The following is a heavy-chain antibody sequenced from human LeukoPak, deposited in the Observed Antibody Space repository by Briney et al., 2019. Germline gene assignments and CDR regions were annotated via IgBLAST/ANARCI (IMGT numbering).Heavy chain of an antibody. D-gene: IGHD3-22*01. CDR3: AKGSSGYFFDL. V-gene: IGHV3-23*01. CDR1: GFIFNNYG. CDR2: ISNDGGGT. Sequence: GGSLRLSCAASGFIFNNYGLGWVRQAPGKGLEWVSAISNDGGGTTYADFVKGRFSVSRDNSKNTLFLQMNSLRAEDTALYYCAKGSSGYFFDLWGQGTLVTVSS. J-gene: IGHJ4*02.